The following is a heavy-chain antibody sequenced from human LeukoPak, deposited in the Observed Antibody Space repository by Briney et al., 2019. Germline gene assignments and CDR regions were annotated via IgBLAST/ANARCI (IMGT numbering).Heavy chain of an antibody. Sequence: ASVKVSCKASVGTFSSYAISWVRQAPGQGLEWMGRIIPIFGTANYAQKFQGRVTITTDESTSTAYMELSSLRSEDTAVYYCARAGGSYRNDAFDIWGQGTMVTVSS. CDR3: ARAGGSYRNDAFDI. CDR1: VGTFSSYA. CDR2: IIPIFGTA. V-gene: IGHV1-69*05. D-gene: IGHD1-26*01. J-gene: IGHJ3*02.